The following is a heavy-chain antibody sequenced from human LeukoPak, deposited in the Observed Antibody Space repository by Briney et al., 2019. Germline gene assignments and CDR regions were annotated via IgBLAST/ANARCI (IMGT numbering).Heavy chain of an antibody. J-gene: IGHJ6*03. CDR2: INDNGDGT. Sequence: GGSLRLSCAASGFTFSSYAMSWVRQAPGKGLKWVSTINDNGDGTYYADSVKGRFTISRDNSYNTVSLQMNSLRDEDTGVYYCAKRLRTSVGPYMGYQFYLDGRGKRATVTGPS. V-gene: IGHV3-23*01. CDR3: AKRLRTSVGPYMGYQFYLDG. CDR1: GFTFSSYA. D-gene: IGHD1/OR15-1a*01.